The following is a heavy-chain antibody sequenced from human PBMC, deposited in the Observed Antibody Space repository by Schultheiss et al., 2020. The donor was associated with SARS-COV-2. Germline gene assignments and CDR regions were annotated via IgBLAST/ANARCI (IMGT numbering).Heavy chain of an antibody. V-gene: IGHV3-23*03. D-gene: IGHD1-26*01. J-gene: IGHJ3*02. CDR2: IYSGGST. CDR3: AKEEVGVEGNAFDI. CDR1: GFTFSSYA. Sequence: GGSLRLSCAASGFTFSSYAMNWVRQAPGKGLEWVAVIYSGGSTYYADSVKGRFTISRDNSKNTLYLQMDSLRVEDTAVYYCAKEEVGVEGNAFDIWGQGTMVTVSS.